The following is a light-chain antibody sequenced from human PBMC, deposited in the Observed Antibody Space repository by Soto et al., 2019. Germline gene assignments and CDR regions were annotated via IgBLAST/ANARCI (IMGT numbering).Light chain of an antibody. CDR3: AAWDDRLNGYV. V-gene: IGLV1-44*01. CDR1: SSNIGGNI. Sequence: QSVLTQPPSASGTPGQRVTISCSGSSSNIGGNIVNWYQQLPGTAPKLLIYNNNQRPSGVPDRFSGSKSGTSASLAISGLQSEDEADYYCAAWDDRLNGYVFGTGTKVTVL. J-gene: IGLJ1*01. CDR2: NNN.